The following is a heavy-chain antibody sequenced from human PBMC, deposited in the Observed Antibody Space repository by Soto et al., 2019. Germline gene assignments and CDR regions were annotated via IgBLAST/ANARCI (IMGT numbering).Heavy chain of an antibody. V-gene: IGHV3-33*01. CDR2: IWYDGSNK. Sequence: PGGSLRLSCAASGFTFSSYGMHWVRQAPGKGLEWVPVIWYDGSNKYYADSVKGRFTISRDNSKNTLYLQMNSLRAEDTAVYYCARDAEAEYSSSRFWGELLYYYYYMDVWGKGTTVTVSS. J-gene: IGHJ6*03. D-gene: IGHD6-6*01. CDR1: GFTFSSYG. CDR3: ARDAEAEYSSSRFWGELLYYYYYMDV.